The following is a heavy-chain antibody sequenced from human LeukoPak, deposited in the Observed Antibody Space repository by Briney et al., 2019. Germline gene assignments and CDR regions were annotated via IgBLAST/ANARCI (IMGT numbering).Heavy chain of an antibody. CDR3: AKDHFNGDIVVVPAPL. Sequence: GGSLRFSCAASGFTFSSYAMSWVRQAPGKGLEWVSAISGSGGSTYYADSVKGRFTISRDNSKNTLYLQMNSLRAEDTAVYYCAKDHFNGDIVVVPAPLGGQGTLVTVSS. J-gene: IGHJ4*02. V-gene: IGHV3-23*01. CDR2: ISGSGGST. CDR1: GFTFSSYA. D-gene: IGHD2-2*01.